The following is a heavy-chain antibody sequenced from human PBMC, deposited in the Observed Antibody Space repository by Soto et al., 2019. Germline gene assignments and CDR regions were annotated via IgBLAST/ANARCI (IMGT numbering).Heavy chain of an antibody. V-gene: IGHV4-59*08. CDR1: GGSISSYY. Sequence: SETLSLTCTVSGGSISSYYWSWIRQPPGKGLEWIGYIYNSGRTNYNPSLKSRVTISVDTSKNQFSLKLSSVTAADTAVYYCARRYGYSFDYSGQGTLVTVSS. J-gene: IGHJ4*02. CDR3: ARRYGYSFDY. CDR2: IYNSGRT. D-gene: IGHD1-1*01.